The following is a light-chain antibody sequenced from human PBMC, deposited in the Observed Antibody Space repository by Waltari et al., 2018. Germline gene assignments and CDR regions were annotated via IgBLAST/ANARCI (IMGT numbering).Light chain of an antibody. Sequence: LQLTQSPSFLSASVGDRVTITGRASQGISSSLTWFQQKPGKAPKLLIYAASTLQSGVPSRFSGSGSGTEFTLTISSLQPEDFATYYCHQVNTYPLTCGGGNKVEIK. CDR1: QGISSS. J-gene: IGKJ4*01. CDR2: AAS. V-gene: IGKV1-9*01. CDR3: HQVNTYPLT.